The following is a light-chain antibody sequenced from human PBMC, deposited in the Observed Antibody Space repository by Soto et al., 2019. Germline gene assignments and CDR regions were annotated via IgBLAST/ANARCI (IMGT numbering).Light chain of an antibody. CDR1: QSVSSSY. CDR2: GAS. Sequence: EIVLTQSPGTLSLSPGERATLSCRASQSVSSSYLAWYQQRPGQAPRLLIYGASSRATGITDRFSGSGSGTDFTLTISRLEPDDFAVYFCQHYGSSPRTFGQGTKVEVK. CDR3: QHYGSSPRT. J-gene: IGKJ1*01. V-gene: IGKV3-20*01.